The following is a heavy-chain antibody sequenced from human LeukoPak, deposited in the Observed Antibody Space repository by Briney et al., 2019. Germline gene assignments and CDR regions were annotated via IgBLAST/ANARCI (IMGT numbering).Heavy chain of an antibody. V-gene: IGHV3-30*02. CDR2: IRYDGSNK. Sequence: PGGSLRLSCAASGFTFSSYGMHWVRQAPGKGLEWVAFIRYDGSNKYYADSVKGRFTISRDNSKNTLYLQMNSLRAEDTAVYYCAKDADYLLYYYYYYMDVWGKGTTVTVSS. CDR3: AKDADYLLYYYYYYMDV. D-gene: IGHD5-12*01. CDR1: GFTFSSYG. J-gene: IGHJ6*03.